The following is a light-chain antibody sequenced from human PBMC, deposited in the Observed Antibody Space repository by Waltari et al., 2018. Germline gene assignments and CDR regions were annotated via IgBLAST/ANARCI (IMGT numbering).Light chain of an antibody. Sequence: EIVMTQSPATLSVSPGERATLSCRASQSVRNKLAWYQQKPVQAPRLLIYDSSSRATGIPVRFSGIGSGTEFTLTISSLQSEDFAFYYCQQYSNWPPGITFGGGTKVEIK. CDR3: QQYSNWPPGIT. CDR2: DSS. CDR1: QSVRNK. J-gene: IGKJ4*01. V-gene: IGKV3-15*01.